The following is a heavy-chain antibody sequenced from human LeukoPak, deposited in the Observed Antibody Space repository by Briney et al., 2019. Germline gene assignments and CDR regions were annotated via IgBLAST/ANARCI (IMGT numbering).Heavy chain of an antibody. J-gene: IGHJ4*02. CDR1: GYSVSSGYY. CDR2: IYHRGDT. D-gene: IGHD3-22*01. V-gene: IGHV4-38-2*02. CDR3: ARDRGSSGNSYYFDF. Sequence: SETLSLTCTVSGYSVSSGYYWGWIRQPPGKGLEWIASIYHRGDTYYNPSLRSRVTISLGTSKNQLSLKLNSATAADTAVYYCARDRGSSGNSYYFDFWGRGTLVTVSS.